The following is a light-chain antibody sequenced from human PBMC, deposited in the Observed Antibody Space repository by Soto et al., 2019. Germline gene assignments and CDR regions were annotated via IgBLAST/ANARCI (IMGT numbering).Light chain of an antibody. CDR1: SSDIGGSNY. CDR3: YSSRSSSSTFYV. J-gene: IGLJ1*01. CDR2: GVS. Sequence: QSVLTQPASVSGSPGQSITISCAGTSSDIGGSNYVSWYQQHPGKAPKLMIYGVSNRPSGVSNRFSGSKSGNTASPTISGLQAEDEADYFCYSSRSSSSTFYVFGTGTKLTVL. V-gene: IGLV2-14*03.